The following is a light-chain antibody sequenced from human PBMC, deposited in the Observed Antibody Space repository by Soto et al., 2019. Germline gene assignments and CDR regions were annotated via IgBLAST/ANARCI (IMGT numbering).Light chain of an antibody. CDR3: QQYNNWPPYT. Sequence: EIVMTQSPATLSVSPGERATLSCRASQSVSSNLAWYQQKPGQAPRLLIYGASTRATGIPARFSGSGSGTECTLTISSLQSEEFALYYCQQYNNWPPYTFGQGTKLEIK. CDR2: GAS. J-gene: IGKJ2*01. V-gene: IGKV3-15*01. CDR1: QSVSSN.